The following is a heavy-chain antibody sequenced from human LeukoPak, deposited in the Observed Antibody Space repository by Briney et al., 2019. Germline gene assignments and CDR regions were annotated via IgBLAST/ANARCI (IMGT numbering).Heavy chain of an antibody. CDR1: GFTFSRCG. CDR2: ISGTSTHI. Sequence: PGGPLRLSCAASGFTFSRCGMNWVRQAPGKGLEWVSSISGTSTHIYYADSVKGRFTISRDNAQNSLNLQMNSLRAEDTAVYYCTRGSEWTSGVSDYWGQGTLVTVSS. CDR3: TRGSEWTSGVSDY. J-gene: IGHJ4*02. D-gene: IGHD3-3*01. V-gene: IGHV3-21*01.